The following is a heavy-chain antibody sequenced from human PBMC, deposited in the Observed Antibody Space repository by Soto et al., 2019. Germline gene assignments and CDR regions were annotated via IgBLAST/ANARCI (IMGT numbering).Heavy chain of an antibody. J-gene: IGHJ2*01. CDR3: ARGASSVTTFYFDL. Sequence: QVQVVQSGAEVKKPGASVKVSCKASGYTFTSYAMHWVRQAPGQSLEWMGWINPGNGNTRYSQKFHGRVTITRDTSESTAYMELSSIRSEDTAVYYCARGASSVTTFYFDLWGRATLVTVSS. CDR1: GYTFTSYA. CDR2: INPGNGNT. D-gene: IGHD4-17*01. V-gene: IGHV1-3*01.